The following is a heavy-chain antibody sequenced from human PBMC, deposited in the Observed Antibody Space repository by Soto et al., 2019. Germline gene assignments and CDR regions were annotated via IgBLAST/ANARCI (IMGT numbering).Heavy chain of an antibody. CDR3: ARDYYDSSGYYPDY. D-gene: IGHD3-22*01. V-gene: IGHV3-48*02. J-gene: IGHJ4*02. CDR1: GFTFSSYS. Sequence: GGSLRLSCAAPGFTFSSYSMNWVRQAPGKGLEWVSYISSSSSTIYYADSVKGRFTISRDNAKNSLYLQMNSLRDEDTAVYYCARDYYDSSGYYPDYWGQGTLVTVSS. CDR2: ISSSSSTI.